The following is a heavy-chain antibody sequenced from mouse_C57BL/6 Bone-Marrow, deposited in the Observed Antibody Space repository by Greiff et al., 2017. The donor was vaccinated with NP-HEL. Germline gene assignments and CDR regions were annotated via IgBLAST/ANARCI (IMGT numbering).Heavy chain of an antibody. CDR1: GFNIKDYY. J-gene: IGHJ4*01. V-gene: IGHV14-2*01. CDR3: ARDDGSFYYYAMDY. Sequence: EVNVVESGAELVKPGASVKLSCTASGFNIKDYYMHWVKQRTEQGLEWIGKIDPEDGETKYAPKFQGKATITADTSSNTAYMQLSSLTSEDTAVYYGARDDGSFYYYAMDYWGQGTSVTVSS. CDR2: IDPEDGET. D-gene: IGHD1-1*01.